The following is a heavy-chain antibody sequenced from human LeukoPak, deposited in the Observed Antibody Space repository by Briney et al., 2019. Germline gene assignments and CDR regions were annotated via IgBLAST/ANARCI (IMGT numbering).Heavy chain of an antibody. Sequence: PGGSLRLSCAASGFTFLSYGMHWVRQAPGKGLEWVAFIRYDGSNKYYADSVKGRFTISRDNAKNSLYLQMNSLRAEDTAVYYCARDGGGRRLRYYFDYWGQGTLVTVSS. CDR3: ARDGGGRRLRYYFDY. CDR2: IRYDGSNK. J-gene: IGHJ4*02. CDR1: GFTFLSYG. V-gene: IGHV3-30*02. D-gene: IGHD5-12*01.